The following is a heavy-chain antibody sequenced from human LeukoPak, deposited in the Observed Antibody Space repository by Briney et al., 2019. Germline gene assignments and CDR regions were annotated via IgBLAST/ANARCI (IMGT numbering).Heavy chain of an antibody. CDR3: AKGSDYYGSVTSKKTD. D-gene: IGHD3-10*01. Sequence: TGGSLRLSCAASGFTFSNYAMSWVRQAPGKGLEWVSLISGGSGNIYYVDSVKGRFTISRDNSKNTLYVQMTSLRAEDTAIYYCAKGSDYYGSVTSKKTDWGQGTLVTVSS. V-gene: IGHV3-23*01. CDR2: ISGGSGNI. CDR1: GFTFSNYA. J-gene: IGHJ4*02.